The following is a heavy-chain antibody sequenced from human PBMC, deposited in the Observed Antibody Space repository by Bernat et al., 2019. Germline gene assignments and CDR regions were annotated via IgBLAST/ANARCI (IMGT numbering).Heavy chain of an antibody. J-gene: IGHJ4*02. CDR3: ARATLGGFDY. D-gene: IGHD3-10*01. V-gene: IGHV3-21*01. CDR2: ISSSSSYI. CDR1: EFPFVSFS. Sequence: EVQLVESGGGLVKPGGSLRLSCAALEFPFVSFSMTWSRRAPGKGLEWVSSISSSSSYIYYADSVKGRFTISRDNAKNSLYLQMNSLRAEDTAVYYCARATLGGFDYWGQGTLVTVSS.